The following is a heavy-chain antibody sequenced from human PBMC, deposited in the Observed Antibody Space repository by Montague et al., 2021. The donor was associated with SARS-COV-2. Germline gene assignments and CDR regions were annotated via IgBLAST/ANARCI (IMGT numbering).Heavy chain of an antibody. D-gene: IGHD3-10*01. J-gene: IGHJ6*02. CDR3: AKDTLMVREVCIDGMDV. Sequence: SLRLSCAASGFTFSSFSMHWVRQAPGKGLEWVSLIFSGGSHTNYADSVKGRFTISRDDSKNTLYLQMNSLSAEDTAVYYCAKDTLMVREVCIDGMDVWGQGTPVTVSS. V-gene: IGHV3-23*03. CDR2: IFSGGSHT. CDR1: GFTFSSFS.